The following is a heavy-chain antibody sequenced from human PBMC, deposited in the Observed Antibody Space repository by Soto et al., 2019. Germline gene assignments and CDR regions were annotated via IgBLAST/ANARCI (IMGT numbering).Heavy chain of an antibody. D-gene: IGHD2-15*01. CDR2: MNPNSGET. J-gene: IGHJ5*02. CDR1: GYTFTDYD. V-gene: IGHV1-8*01. Sequence: ASVKVSCKTSGYTFTDYDINWVRQATGQGLEWIGWMNPNSGETGYAQKFQGRVTMTRSLSLSTAYLELTRLTSDDTAVYFCARVGVAARPRWYNWFDPWGQGTLVTVSS. CDR3: ARVGVAARPRWYNWFDP.